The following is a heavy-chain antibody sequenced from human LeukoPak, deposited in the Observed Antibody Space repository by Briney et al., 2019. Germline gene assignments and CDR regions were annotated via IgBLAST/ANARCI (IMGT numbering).Heavy chain of an antibody. D-gene: IGHD2-2*01. V-gene: IGHV3-48*02. CDR2: ISTSSSTI. CDR1: GFTFSSYT. J-gene: IGHJ4*02. Sequence: GGSLRLSCAASGFTFSSYTMSWVRQAPGKGLEWISYISTSSSTIYYADSVKGRFTISRDNAKNSLFLQMNSLRDEDTAVYYCARGSSRAFDYWGQGTLVTVSS. CDR3: ARGSSRAFDY.